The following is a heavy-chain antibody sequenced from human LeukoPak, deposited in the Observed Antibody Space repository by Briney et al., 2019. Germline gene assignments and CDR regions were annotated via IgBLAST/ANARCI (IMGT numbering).Heavy chain of an antibody. CDR3: ARTVVVPAAMRGIWFDP. D-gene: IGHD2-2*01. V-gene: IGHV4-31*03. J-gene: IGHJ5*02. Sequence: SETLSLTCTVSGGSISSGGYYWSWIRQHPGKGLEWIGYIYYSGSTYYNPSLKSRVTIPVDTSKNQFSLKLSSVTAADTAVYYCARTVVVPAAMRGIWFDPWGQGTLVTVSS. CDR2: IYYSGST. CDR1: GGSISSGGYY.